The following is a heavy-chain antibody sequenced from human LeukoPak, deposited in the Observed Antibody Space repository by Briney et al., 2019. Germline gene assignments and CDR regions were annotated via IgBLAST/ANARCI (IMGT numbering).Heavy chain of an antibody. J-gene: IGHJ4*02. CDR3: ARDRWGYSYGGD. CDR1: GFTFSDYD. D-gene: IGHD5-18*01. Sequence: GGSLRLSCAASGFTFSDYDMRWIRQAPGKGLEWVSSTSRSGSTKYYADSVKGRFTISRDNAKNSLFLQMNSLRAEDTAVYYCARDRWGYSYGGDWGQGTLVTVSS. CDR2: TSRSGSTK. V-gene: IGHV3-11*04.